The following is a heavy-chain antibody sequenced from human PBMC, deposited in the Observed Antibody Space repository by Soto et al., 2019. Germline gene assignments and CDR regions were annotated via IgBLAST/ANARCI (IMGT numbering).Heavy chain of an antibody. CDR1: GYTFTGYG. Sequence: ASVKVSCKASGYTFTGYGISWVRQAPGQGLEWMGWISAYNGNTNYAQKLQGRVTMTTDTSTSTAYMELRSLRSDDTAVYYCATEVATMGWFDPWGQGTLVTVSS. CDR3: ATEVATMGWFDP. CDR2: ISAYNGNT. D-gene: IGHD5-12*01. V-gene: IGHV1-18*01. J-gene: IGHJ5*02.